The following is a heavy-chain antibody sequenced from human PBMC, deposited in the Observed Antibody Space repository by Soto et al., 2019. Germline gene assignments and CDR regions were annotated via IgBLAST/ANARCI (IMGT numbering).Heavy chain of an antibody. CDR3: ARSVMSVWWFDP. V-gene: IGHV5-10-1*01. D-gene: IGHD2-21*01. CDR1: GYSFTSYW. J-gene: IGHJ5*02. Sequence: PGESLKISCKGSGYSFTSYWISWVRQMPGKGLEWMGRIDPSDSYTNYSPSFQGHVTISADKSISTAYLQWSSLKASDTAMYYCARSVMSVWWFDPWGQGTLVTVSS. CDR2: IDPSDSYT.